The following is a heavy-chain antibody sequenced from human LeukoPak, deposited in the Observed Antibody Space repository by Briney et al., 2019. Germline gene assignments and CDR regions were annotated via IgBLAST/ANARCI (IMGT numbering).Heavy chain of an antibody. CDR3: ATDPVGYCSADGCYSVDY. CDR1: GYTLTELS. CDR2: FDPEHGET. Sequence: ASVKVSCKVSGYTLTELSMHWVRQAPGKGLEWMGGFDPEHGETVYAQKFQGRLTMTEDTSTHTAYMELSGLRSDDTAVYYCATDPVGYCSADGCYSVDYWGQGTLVTVSS. D-gene: IGHD2-15*01. J-gene: IGHJ4*02. V-gene: IGHV1-24*01.